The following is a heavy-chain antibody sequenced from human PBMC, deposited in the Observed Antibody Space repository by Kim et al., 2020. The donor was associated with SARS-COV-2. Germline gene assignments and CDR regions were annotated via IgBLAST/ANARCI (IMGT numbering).Heavy chain of an antibody. V-gene: IGHV1-3*01. Sequence: ASVKVSCKASGYTFTSYNIIWVRQAPGQGLEWMASINGGSGNTQYSQKFERRATITRDTSASTAYMELSGLRSEDTAVYYCARGKTGCDYWGQGTLVTVSS. CDR3: ARGKTGCDY. CDR1: GYTFTSYN. CDR2: INGGSGNT. D-gene: IGHD3-9*01. J-gene: IGHJ4*02.